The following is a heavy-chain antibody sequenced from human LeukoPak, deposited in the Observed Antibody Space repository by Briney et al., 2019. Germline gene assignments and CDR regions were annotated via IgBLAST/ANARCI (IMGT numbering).Heavy chain of an antibody. V-gene: IGHV3-11*01. Sequence: GGSLRLSCAASGFTFSDKYMTWIRQAPGKGLEWLPHIDCSGSTMYYAHSVKGRFTISRDNRKKSLSLQLNSRGAGDTAIYYCAGVFPTVTPGFDPWGQGTLVTVSS. CDR2: IDCSGSTM. J-gene: IGHJ5*02. D-gene: IGHD4-17*01. CDR1: GFTFSDKY. CDR3: AGVFPTVTPGFDP.